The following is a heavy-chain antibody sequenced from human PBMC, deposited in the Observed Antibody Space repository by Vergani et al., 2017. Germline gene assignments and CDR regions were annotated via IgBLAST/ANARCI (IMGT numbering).Heavy chain of an antibody. CDR2: IYYSGST. V-gene: IGHV4-30-4*01. D-gene: IGHD1-26*01. Sequence: QLQESGPGLVRPSGTLSLTCSVSGDSISSNYYYWRWIRQPPGKGLEWIGYIYYSGSTYYNPSLKSRVTISVDTSKNQFSLKLSSVTAADTAVYYCARASEDYSGSSYFDYWGQGTLVTVSS. J-gene: IGHJ4*02. CDR1: GDSISSNYYY. CDR3: ARASEDYSGSSYFDY.